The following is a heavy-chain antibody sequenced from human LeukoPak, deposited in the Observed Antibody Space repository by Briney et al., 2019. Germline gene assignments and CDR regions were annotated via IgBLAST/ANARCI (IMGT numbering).Heavy chain of an antibody. CDR1: GGSFSGYY. CDR3: ARRSSRRFDY. V-gene: IGHV4-34*01. CDR2: INHSGST. J-gene: IGHJ4*02. Sequence: SETLSLTCTVYGGSFSGYYWSWIRQPPGKGLEWIGEINHSGSTNYNPSLKSRVTISVDTSKNQFSLKLSSVTAADTAVYYCARRSSRRFDYWGQGTLVTVSS.